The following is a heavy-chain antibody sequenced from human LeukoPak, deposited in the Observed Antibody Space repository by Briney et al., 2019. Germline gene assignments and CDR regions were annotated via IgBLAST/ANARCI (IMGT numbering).Heavy chain of an antibody. V-gene: IGHV3-30*02. J-gene: IGHJ6*02. CDR1: GFTFSSYG. Sequence: GGSLRPSCAASGFTFSSYGMHWVRQAPGKGLEWVAFIRYDGSNKYYADSVKGRFTISRDNSKNTLYLQMNSLRAEDTAVYYCAKDGRGVRTMAATYYYYYGMDVWGQGTTATVSS. CDR3: AKDGRGVRTMAATYYYYYGMDV. D-gene: IGHD6-25*01. CDR2: IRYDGSNK.